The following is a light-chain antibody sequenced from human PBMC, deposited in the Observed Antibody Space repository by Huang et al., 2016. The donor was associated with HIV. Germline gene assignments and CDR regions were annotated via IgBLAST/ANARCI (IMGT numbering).Light chain of an antibody. V-gene: IGKV1-39*01. J-gene: IGKJ3*01. CDR2: ATL. Sequence: DIQMTQSPSSVSASMGDRVNITCRSSRNIGSLLNWYQQKAGKDPKLLIFATLTLETGVPSRFSGSGSGTDFTLTITSLQPEDVATYYCQQSYSSPRVTFGPGTTVDIK. CDR1: RNIGSL. CDR3: QQSYSSPRVT.